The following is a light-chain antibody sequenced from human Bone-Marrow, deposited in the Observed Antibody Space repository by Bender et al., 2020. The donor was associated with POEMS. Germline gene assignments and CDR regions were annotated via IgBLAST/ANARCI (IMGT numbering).Light chain of an antibody. V-gene: IGLV2-14*01. Sequence: QSALTQPASVSGSPGQSITISCTGTGSDVGGDDYVSWYQQHPGKAPKLMISDVSDRPSGVSHRFSGSKSGNTASLTISGLQADDEANYYCSSYTSGHSLVFGGGTKLTVL. J-gene: IGLJ3*02. CDR3: SSYTSGHSLV. CDR2: DVS. CDR1: GSDVGGDDY.